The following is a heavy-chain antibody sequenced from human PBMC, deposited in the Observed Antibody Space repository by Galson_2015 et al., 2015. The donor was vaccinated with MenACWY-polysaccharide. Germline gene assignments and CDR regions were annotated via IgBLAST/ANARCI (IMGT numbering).Heavy chain of an antibody. CDR2: TYWDDDK. J-gene: IGHJ3*02. Sequence: PALVKPTQTLTLTCTFSGFSLSTSGVGVGWIRQPPGKALEWLGITYWDDDKRYSPSLRSRLTITKDTAKNQGGLTMTNMDPVDTATYYCAHRPVYDTTGRAFDIWGLGTMVTVSS. V-gene: IGHV2-5*02. CDR3: AHRPVYDTTGRAFDI. CDR1: GFSLSTSGVG. D-gene: IGHD3-22*01.